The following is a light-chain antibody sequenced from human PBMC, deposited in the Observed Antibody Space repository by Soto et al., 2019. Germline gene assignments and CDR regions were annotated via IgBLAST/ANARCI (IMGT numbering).Light chain of an antibody. CDR2: GAT. CDR3: QHYRSSPLT. V-gene: IGKV3-20*01. J-gene: IGKJ4*01. Sequence: VFTQSPGTLSFSPGERATLFCRAGQSVDSGSLSCYQQQPQQAPSLLYYGATSRTTVTPGSISSGGCGTDFTLTISSLEPEDVAFYYCQHYRSSPLTFGGGTKVDIK. CDR1: QSVDSGS.